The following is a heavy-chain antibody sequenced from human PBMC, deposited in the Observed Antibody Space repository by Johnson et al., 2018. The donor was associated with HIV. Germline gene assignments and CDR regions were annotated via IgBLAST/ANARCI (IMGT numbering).Heavy chain of an antibody. V-gene: IGHV3-30*14. CDR2: ISYDGSNK. CDR3: ASPLEAAAGPMDAFDI. J-gene: IGHJ3*02. D-gene: IGHD6-13*01. CDR1: GFTFSSYA. Sequence: QMQLVESGGGVVQPGRSLRLSCAASGFTFSSYAMHWVRQAPGKGLEWVAVISYDGSNKYYADSVKGRFTISRDTSKNTLYLQMNSLRAEDTAVYYCASPLEAAAGPMDAFDIWGQGTMVTVSS.